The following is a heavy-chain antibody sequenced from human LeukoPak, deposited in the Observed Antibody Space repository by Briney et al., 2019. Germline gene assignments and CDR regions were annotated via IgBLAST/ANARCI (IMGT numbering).Heavy chain of an antibody. Sequence: GGSLRLSCAASGFTFSDHYMSWIRQAPGKGLEWVSFISSGSVTFYADSVKGRFTLSRDNGRNSLYLQMNSLRVEDTAVYYCARWAGDGSGSLDSWGQGSLVTVSS. V-gene: IGHV3-11*01. CDR2: ISSGSVT. CDR1: GFTFSDHY. CDR3: ARWAGDGSGSLDS. D-gene: IGHD1-26*01. J-gene: IGHJ4*02.